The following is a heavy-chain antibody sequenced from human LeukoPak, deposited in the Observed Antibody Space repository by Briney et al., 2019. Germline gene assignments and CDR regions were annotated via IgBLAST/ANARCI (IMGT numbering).Heavy chain of an antibody. Sequence: SETLSLTCTVSGGSISSYYWSWIRQPPGKGLEWIGYIYYSGSTNYNPSLKSRVTISVDTSKNQFSLNLSSVTAADTAVYYCARDIVGAIHYWGQGTLVTVSS. J-gene: IGHJ4*02. CDR1: GGSISSYY. D-gene: IGHD1-26*01. CDR2: IYYSGST. CDR3: ARDIVGAIHY. V-gene: IGHV4-59*01.